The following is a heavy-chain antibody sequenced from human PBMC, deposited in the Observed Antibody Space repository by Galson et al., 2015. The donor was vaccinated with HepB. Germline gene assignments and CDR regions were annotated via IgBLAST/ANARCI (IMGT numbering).Heavy chain of an antibody. CDR1: GFNFNSYT. J-gene: IGHJ3*02. CDR3: VKGYSGSHLTAFHI. Sequence: SLRLSCAASGFNFNSYTMHWVRQAPGKGLEYVSAISNSGGSTYYEDSVKGRFTISRDNSKNTLFLQVSSLRTEDTAVFYCVKGYSGSHLTAFHIWGQGTMVTVSS. CDR2: ISNSGGST. V-gene: IGHV3-64D*06. D-gene: IGHD1-26*01.